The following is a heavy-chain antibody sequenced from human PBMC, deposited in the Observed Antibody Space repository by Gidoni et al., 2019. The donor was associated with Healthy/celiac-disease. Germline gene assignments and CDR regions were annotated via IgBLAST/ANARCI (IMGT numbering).Heavy chain of an antibody. CDR2: IYSGGST. Sequence: EVQLVETGGGLIQPGGSLSLSCAASGFTVSSNYMSWVRQAPGKGLEWVSVIYSGGSTYYADSVKGRFTISRDNSKNTLYLQMNSLRAEDTAVYYCARDPVVGGSYSDYWGQGTLVTVSS. CDR3: ARDPVVGGSYSDY. CDR1: GFTVSSNY. D-gene: IGHD1-26*01. J-gene: IGHJ4*02. V-gene: IGHV3-53*02.